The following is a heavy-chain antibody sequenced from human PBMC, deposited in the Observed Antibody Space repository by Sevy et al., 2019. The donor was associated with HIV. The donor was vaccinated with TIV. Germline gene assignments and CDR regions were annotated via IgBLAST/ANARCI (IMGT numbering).Heavy chain of an antibody. J-gene: IGHJ6*02. D-gene: IGHD2-15*01. CDR3: ARDHCSGGSCLSYYYYYGMDV. CDR1: GFTFSSYG. V-gene: IGHV3-21*01. Sequence: GGSLRLSCAASGFTFSSYGMNWVRQAPGKGLEWVSSISSSSSYIYYAYSVKGRFTISRDNAKNSLYLQMNSLRAEDTAVYYCARDHCSGGSCLSYYYYYGMDVWGQGTTVTVSS. CDR2: ISSSSSYI.